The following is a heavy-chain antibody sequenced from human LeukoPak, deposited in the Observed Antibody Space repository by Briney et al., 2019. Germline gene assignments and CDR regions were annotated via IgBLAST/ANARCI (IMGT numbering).Heavy chain of an antibody. J-gene: IGHJ4*02. CDR3: AKGWQLGPDY. V-gene: IGHV3-30*18. D-gene: IGHD6-6*01. CDR1: GFTFSSYG. Sequence: PPGRSLRLSCAASGFTFSSYGMHWVRQAPGKGLEWVAVISYDGSNKYYADSVKGRFTISRDNSKNTLYLQMNSLRAEDTAVYYCAKGWQLGPDYWGQGTLVTVSS. CDR2: ISYDGSNK.